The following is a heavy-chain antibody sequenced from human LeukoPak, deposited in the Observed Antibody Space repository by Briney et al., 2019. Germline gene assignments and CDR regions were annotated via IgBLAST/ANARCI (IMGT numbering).Heavy chain of an antibody. J-gene: IGHJ4*02. V-gene: IGHV4-61*02. Sequence: SETLSLTCTVSGGSISSGSYYWSWIRQPAGKGLEWIGRIYTSGSTNYNPSLKSRVTISVDTSKNQFSLKLSSVTAADTAIYYCARDQGSSNWFFYWGQGALVTVSS. D-gene: IGHD6-13*01. CDR3: ARDQGSSNWFFY. CDR1: GGSISSGSYY. CDR2: IYTSGST.